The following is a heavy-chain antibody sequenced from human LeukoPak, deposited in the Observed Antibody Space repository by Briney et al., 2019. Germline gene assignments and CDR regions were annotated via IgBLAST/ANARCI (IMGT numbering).Heavy chain of an antibody. V-gene: IGHV3-7*01. D-gene: IGHD6-19*01. J-gene: IGHJ4*02. CDR3: ARDTAGNDY. Sequence: GGSLRLSCAASRFTFSNYWMSWVRQAPGKGLEWVANIKQDGSEKYYIDSVKGRFTISRDNAKNSLYLQMNSLRAEDTAVYYCARDTAGNDYCGQGTLVTVSS. CDR2: IKQDGSEK. CDR1: RFTFSNYW.